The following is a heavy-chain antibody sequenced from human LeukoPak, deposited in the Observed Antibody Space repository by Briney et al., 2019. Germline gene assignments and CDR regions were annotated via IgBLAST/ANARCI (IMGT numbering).Heavy chain of an antibody. Sequence: GRSLRLSCAASGFTFSNYGMHWVRQAPGKGLEWVALIWYDGSSIFYADSVKGRFTISRDNSKNTLYLQMNSLRAEDTAVYYCARGMAAGTGGFDYWGQGTLVTVSS. CDR1: GFTFSNYG. CDR2: IWYDGSSI. D-gene: IGHD6-6*01. CDR3: ARGMAAGTGGFDY. V-gene: IGHV3-33*01. J-gene: IGHJ4*02.